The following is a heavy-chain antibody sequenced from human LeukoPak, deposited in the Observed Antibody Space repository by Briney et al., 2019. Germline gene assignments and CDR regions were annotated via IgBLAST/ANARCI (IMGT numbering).Heavy chain of an antibody. V-gene: IGHV1-8*01. CDR3: TRGPSYHSKWVGGMWFDP. CDR2: MNPKSAHT. Sequence: GASVKVSCKASGYTFTSYDIHWVRQASGHGLEWMGWMNPKSAHTGHAQRFQGRVTMTMNTSISTAYMELSSLTSEDTATYYCTRGPSYHSKWVGGMWFDPWGQGTLVSVSS. D-gene: IGHD6-19*01. CDR1: GYTFTSYD. J-gene: IGHJ5*02.